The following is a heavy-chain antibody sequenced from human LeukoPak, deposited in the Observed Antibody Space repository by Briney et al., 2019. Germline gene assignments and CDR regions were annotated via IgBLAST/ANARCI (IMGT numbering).Heavy chain of an antibody. Sequence: GGSLRLSCAASGFTFSSYWMHWVRHAPGKGLVWVSRINSGGSSTIYADSVKGRFTISRDNAKNTLYLQMNSLRAEDTAVYYCAREAIQLWPRAYYDSSGYSDYWGQGTLVTVSS. CDR2: INSGGSST. CDR1: GFTFSSYW. J-gene: IGHJ4*02. V-gene: IGHV3-74*01. CDR3: AREAIQLWPRAYYDSSGYSDY. D-gene: IGHD3-22*01.